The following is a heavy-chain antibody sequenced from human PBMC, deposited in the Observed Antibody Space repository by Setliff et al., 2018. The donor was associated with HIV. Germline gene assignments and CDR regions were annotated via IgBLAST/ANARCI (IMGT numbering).Heavy chain of an antibody. J-gene: IGHJ4*02. CDR1: GFTFSTYW. Sequence: LRLSCAASGFTFSTYWMHWVRQAPGKGLVWVSRIHADGSSTHYADSVRGRFTISRDNRKNTLYLQMSSLRAEDTATYYCVRGTSAYPGIDFWGQGTMVTVSS. V-gene: IGHV3-74*01. CDR3: VRGTSAYPGIDF. CDR2: IHADGSST. D-gene: IGHD6-25*01.